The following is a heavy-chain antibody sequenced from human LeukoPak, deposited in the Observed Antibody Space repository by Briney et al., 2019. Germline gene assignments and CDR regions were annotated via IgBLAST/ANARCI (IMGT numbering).Heavy chain of an antibody. CDR1: GYTFTGYY. Sequence: ASVKVSCKASGYTFTGYYMHWVRQVPGQGLEWMGWIKPNSGGTQYAQKFQGRVTMTRDTSISTAYVELSRLRSDDTAVYYCARGGFGELGQGYWGQGTLVTVSS. D-gene: IGHD3-10*01. J-gene: IGHJ4*02. CDR3: ARGGFGELGQGY. CDR2: IKPNSGGT. V-gene: IGHV1-2*02.